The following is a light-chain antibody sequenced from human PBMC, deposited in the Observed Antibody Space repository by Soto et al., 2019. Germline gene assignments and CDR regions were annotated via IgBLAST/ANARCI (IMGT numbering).Light chain of an antibody. CDR2: SAS. Sequence: EIVMTQSPATLSLSPGQRATLSCRASQSVSSKLAWYQQRPGQAPRLLIYSASTRATGIPARFSGSGSGTEFTLTISSLQSEDFAVYYCQQYNSWPLTVGGGTKVDIK. J-gene: IGKJ4*01. CDR1: QSVSSK. V-gene: IGKV3-15*01. CDR3: QQYNSWPLT.